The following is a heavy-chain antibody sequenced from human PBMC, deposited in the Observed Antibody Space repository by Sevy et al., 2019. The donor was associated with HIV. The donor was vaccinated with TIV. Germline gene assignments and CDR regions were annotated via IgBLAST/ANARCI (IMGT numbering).Heavy chain of an antibody. Sequence: ASVKVSCKASGYIFSDYHIHWARQAPGQRLEGMGWINGKSGETEYAEKFQGRVTMSRDTSISTAYMELTRLQSDDTAVYYCAKVGGGWSAFFDHWGQGTLVTVSS. CDR2: INGKSGET. V-gene: IGHV1-2*02. CDR3: AKVGGGWSAFFDH. D-gene: IGHD3-3*01. CDR1: GYIFSDYH. J-gene: IGHJ4*02.